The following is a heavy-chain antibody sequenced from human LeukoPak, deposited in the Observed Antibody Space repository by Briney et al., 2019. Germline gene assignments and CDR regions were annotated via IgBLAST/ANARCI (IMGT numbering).Heavy chain of an antibody. CDR3: AREYYDSSGRKHAFEN. CDR2: IDPDSGGT. J-gene: IGHJ3*02. CDR1: GYSFTSYY. Sequence: GASVKVSCKASGYSFTSYYMHWVRQAPGQGLEWMGRIDPDSGGTNYPQKFQGRVTMTRDTSISAAYMGLSRLRSDDTAVYYCAREYYDSSGRKHAFENWGQGTLVTVSS. D-gene: IGHD3-22*01. V-gene: IGHV1-2*02.